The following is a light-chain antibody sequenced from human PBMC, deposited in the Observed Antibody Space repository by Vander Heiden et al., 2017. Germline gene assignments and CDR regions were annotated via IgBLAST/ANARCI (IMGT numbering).Light chain of an antibody. CDR1: NIANKH. CDR2: RDN. CDR3: QVWDSNTASVI. V-gene: IGLV3-9*01. J-gene: IGLJ2*01. Sequence: SYEVTQPLSVSVALGQTASITRAGDNIANKHVHWYQQKPGQAPVVVIYRDNNRPSRIPERFSGSNSGSTATLTISRAQAGDESDYYCQVWDSNTASVIFGGGTKLTVL.